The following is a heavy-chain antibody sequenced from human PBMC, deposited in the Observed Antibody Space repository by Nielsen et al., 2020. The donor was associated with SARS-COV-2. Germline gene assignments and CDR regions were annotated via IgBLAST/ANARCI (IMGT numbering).Heavy chain of an antibody. CDR1: GFAFSSYS. V-gene: IGHV3-48*02. D-gene: IGHD1-26*01. Sequence: GGSLRLSCAGSGFAFSSYSMNWVRQAPGKGLESVSYRSATSGNIKYAESVKGRFTISSDNAKNSLYLQMSSLRDEDTAVYYCARVRSGYAMDVWGQGTTVTVSS. CDR2: RSATSGNI. CDR3: ARVRSGYAMDV. J-gene: IGHJ6*02.